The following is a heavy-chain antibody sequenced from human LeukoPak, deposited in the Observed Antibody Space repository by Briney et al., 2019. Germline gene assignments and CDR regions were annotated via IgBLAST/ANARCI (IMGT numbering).Heavy chain of an antibody. Sequence: GGSLRLSCAASGFTFTSYAMSWVRQAPGKGLEWVSAITGTGGSTYYAASVKGRFTISRDNSKNTLYLQMNSLRAEDTAVYYCARDHGAASYYFDYWGQGTLVTVSS. CDR1: GFTFTSYA. CDR2: ITGTGGST. V-gene: IGHV3-23*01. CDR3: ARDHGAASYYFDY. D-gene: IGHD3-16*01. J-gene: IGHJ4*02.